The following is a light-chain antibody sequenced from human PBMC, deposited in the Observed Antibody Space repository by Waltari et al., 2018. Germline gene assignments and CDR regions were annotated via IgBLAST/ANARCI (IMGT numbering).Light chain of an antibody. Sequence: SYELTQPPSVSVSPGQTARITCPADALPNQYAHWYQQKPGQAPVLVIYKDTERPSRIPERFSGSNSGTTVTLTISGVQAEDEADYYCQSADSSGPYRVFGGGTKLTVL. CDR1: ALPNQY. CDR2: KDT. V-gene: IGLV3-25*03. CDR3: QSADSSGPYRV. J-gene: IGLJ3*02.